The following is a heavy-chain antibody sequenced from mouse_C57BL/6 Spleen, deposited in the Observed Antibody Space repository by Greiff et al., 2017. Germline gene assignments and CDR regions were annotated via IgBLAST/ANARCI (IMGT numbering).Heavy chain of an antibody. J-gene: IGHJ2*01. D-gene: IGHD2-2*01. Sequence: EVQLVEPGGGLVKPGGSLKLSCAASGFTFSSYAMSWVRQTPEKRLEWVATISDGGSYTSYPDNVKGRFTISRNYAKNNLYLQMSHLKSEDTAMYYYANGYYGYFFDYWGQGTTLTVAS. CDR3: ANGYYGYFFDY. CDR1: GFTFSSYA. V-gene: IGHV5-4*01. CDR2: ISDGGSYT.